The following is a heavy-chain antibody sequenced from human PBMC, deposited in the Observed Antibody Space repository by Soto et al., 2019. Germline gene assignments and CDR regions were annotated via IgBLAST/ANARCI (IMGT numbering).Heavy chain of an antibody. D-gene: IGHD5-18*01. CDR2: ISYDGSNK. V-gene: IGHV3-30*18. CDR3: AKDMGSYGD. J-gene: IGHJ4*02. Sequence: QVQLVESGGGVVQPGRSLRLSCAASGFTFSSYGMHWVRQAPGKGLEWVAVISYDGSNKYYADSVKGRFTISRDNSKNTLYLQMNSLRAEDTAVDYCAKDMGSYGDWGQGTLVTVSS. CDR1: GFTFSSYG.